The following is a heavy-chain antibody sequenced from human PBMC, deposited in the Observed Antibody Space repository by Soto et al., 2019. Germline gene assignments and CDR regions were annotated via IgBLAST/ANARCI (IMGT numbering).Heavy chain of an antibody. CDR1: GASISSGGYY. D-gene: IGHD6-13*01. Sequence: SETLSLTCTVSGASISSGGYYWGWIRQHPGKGLEWIGYIYYSGSTYYNPSLKSRVAISVDASKNQFSLQLNSVTPEDTAVYYCARESVRRQLAYYFDYWGQGTLVTVSS. V-gene: IGHV4-31*03. J-gene: IGHJ4*02. CDR3: ARESVRRQLAYYFDY. CDR2: IYYSGST.